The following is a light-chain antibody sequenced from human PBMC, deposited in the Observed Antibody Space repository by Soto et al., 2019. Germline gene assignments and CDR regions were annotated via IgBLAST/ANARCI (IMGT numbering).Light chain of an antibody. J-gene: IGKJ4*01. CDR2: GAS. V-gene: IGKV3-15*01. CDR1: QRVYSN. CDR3: QQHNNWPLT. Sequence: EILMTQSPDTLSVSPGESATLSCRASQRVYSNLAWYQQRPGQAPRLLIYGASTRATGVPARFSGRGSGTEFTLTISSLQSEDAAVYYCQQHNNWPLTFGGGTKVDIK.